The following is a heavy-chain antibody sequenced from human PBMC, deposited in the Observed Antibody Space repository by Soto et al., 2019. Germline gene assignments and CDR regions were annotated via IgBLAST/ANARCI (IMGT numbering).Heavy chain of an antibody. CDR2: IYYSGST. D-gene: IGHD6-19*01. Sequence: SETLSLTCTVSGGSISSYYWSWIRQPPGKGLEWIGYIYYSGSTNYNPSLKSRVTISVDTSKNQFSLKLSSVTAADTAVYYCASSIAVAGKIDYWGQGTLVTVSS. CDR3: ASSIAVAGKIDY. V-gene: IGHV4-59*08. CDR1: GGSISSYY. J-gene: IGHJ4*02.